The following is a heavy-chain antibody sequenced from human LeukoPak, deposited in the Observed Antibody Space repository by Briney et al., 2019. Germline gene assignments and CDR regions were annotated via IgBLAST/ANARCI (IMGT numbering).Heavy chain of an antibody. CDR3: AKDGAATGVWYYYYGMDV. CDR2: TSYDGSNK. V-gene: IGHV3-30*18. Sequence: QPGGSLRLSCEASGFTFSSYDMHWVRQAPGKGLEWVAVTSYDGSNKYYADSVKGRFTISRDNSKNTLYLQMNSLRAEDTAVYYCAKDGAATGVWYYYYGMDVWGQGTTVTVSS. D-gene: IGHD2-15*01. CDR1: GFTFSSYD. J-gene: IGHJ6*02.